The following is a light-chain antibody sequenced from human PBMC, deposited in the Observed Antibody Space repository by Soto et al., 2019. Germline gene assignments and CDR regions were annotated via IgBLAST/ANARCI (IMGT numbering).Light chain of an antibody. CDR2: KTS. V-gene: IGKV1-5*03. J-gene: IGKJ1*01. CDR1: QSISSW. CDR3: QQYSTYPWS. Sequence: DSQMTQAPSTLSASVGDRVTITCRASQSISSWLAWYQQKPGKAPKLLIYKTSSLESGVPSRFGGSGSGTEFSLTISSLQPDDFATYYCQQYSTYPWSFGQGTKVDIK.